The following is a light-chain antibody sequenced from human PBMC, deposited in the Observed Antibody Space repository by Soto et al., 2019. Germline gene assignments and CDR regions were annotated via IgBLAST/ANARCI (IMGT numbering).Light chain of an antibody. J-gene: IGKJ2*01. CDR1: QSVSSSY. CDR2: GAS. CDR3: QQYGSSPPYT. Sequence: EIVLTQSPGTLSLSPGERATLSCRASQSVSSSYLAWYQQKPGQAPRLLIYGASSRATGIPDRFSGSGSGTDFTLIISRLEPEDFAVYYCQQYGSSPPYTFGQGTKVEIK. V-gene: IGKV3-20*01.